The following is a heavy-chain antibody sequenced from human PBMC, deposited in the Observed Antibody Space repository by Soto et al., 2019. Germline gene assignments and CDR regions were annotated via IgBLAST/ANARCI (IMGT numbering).Heavy chain of an antibody. CDR3: ARESEDLTSNFDY. CDR1: GFTFTRYS. V-gene: IGHV3-21*01. Sequence: GGSLRLSCAASGFTFTRYSMNWVRQAPGKGLEWVSSISSTTNYIYYADSMKGRLTVSRDNAKNSVYLEMNSLSAEDTAVYYCARESEDLTSNFDYWGQGTLVTVSS. J-gene: IGHJ4*02. CDR2: ISSTTNYI.